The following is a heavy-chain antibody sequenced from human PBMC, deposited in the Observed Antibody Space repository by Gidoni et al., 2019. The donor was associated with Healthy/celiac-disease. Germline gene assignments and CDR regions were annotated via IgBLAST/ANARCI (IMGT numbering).Heavy chain of an antibody. CDR1: GFPFSSYA. D-gene: IGHD3-10*01. Sequence: QVQLVESGGGVVQPGRSLRLPCPASGFPFSSYAMHRVRQAPGKGLEWVAVISDDGSNKYYADSVKGRFTISRDNSKNTLYLQMNSLRAEDTAVYYCARVRVRRKSIDAFDIWGQGTMVTVSS. CDR3: ARVRVRRKSIDAFDI. V-gene: IGHV3-30-3*01. CDR2: ISDDGSNK. J-gene: IGHJ3*02.